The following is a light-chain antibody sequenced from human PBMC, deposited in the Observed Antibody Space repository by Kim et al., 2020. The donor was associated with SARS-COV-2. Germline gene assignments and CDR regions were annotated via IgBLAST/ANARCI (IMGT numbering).Light chain of an antibody. CDR1: DIGSLP. V-gene: IGLV3-21*04. Sequence: PGETARITCGGNDIGSLPVHWYQQKTGQAPLLVISYESDRPSGIPERFSGSNSGNTATLTISRVEAGDEADYFCQVWDSTSDHPWVFGGGTKLTVL. J-gene: IGLJ3*02. CDR3: QVWDSTSDHPWV. CDR2: YES.